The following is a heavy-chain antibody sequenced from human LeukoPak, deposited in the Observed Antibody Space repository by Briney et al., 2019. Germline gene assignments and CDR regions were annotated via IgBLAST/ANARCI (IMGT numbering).Heavy chain of an antibody. CDR1: GGSFSGYY. D-gene: IGHD4-17*01. CDR3: ARTGSTVTMLYPFDH. J-gene: IGHJ4*02. CDR2: INHSGST. V-gene: IGHV4-34*01. Sequence: SETLSLTCAVYGGSFSGYYWSWIRQPPGKGLEWIGEINHSGSTNYNPSLKSRVSISVDTSKNQFSLKLSSVTAADTAVYYCARTGSTVTMLYPFDHWGQGTLVTVSS.